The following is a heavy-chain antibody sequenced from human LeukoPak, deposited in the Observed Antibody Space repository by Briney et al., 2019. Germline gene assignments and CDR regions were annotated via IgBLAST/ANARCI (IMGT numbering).Heavy chain of an antibody. CDR3: AYYDSSGYYYGRLRY. CDR2: VTADGTNT. D-gene: IGHD3-22*01. J-gene: IGHJ4*02. CDR1: GFIFSSHW. V-gene: IGHV3-23*01. Sequence: PPGGSLRLSCTASGFIFSSHWMTWVRQIPGKGLEWVSSVTADGTNTHFADSVKGRFTISRDNSKNTLYLHMNSLRVDDTAVYFCAYYDSSGYYYGRLRYWGQGTPVTVSS.